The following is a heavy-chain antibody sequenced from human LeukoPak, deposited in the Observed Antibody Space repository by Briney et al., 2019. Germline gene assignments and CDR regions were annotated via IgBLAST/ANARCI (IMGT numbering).Heavy chain of an antibody. J-gene: IGHJ6*03. CDR3: ARRRDGFQGVYYYMDV. Sequence: PSETLSLTCTVSGGSMTSYYWSWIRQPPGKGLEWLGYVYHSGSTSYNPSLKSRVSISEDTSKNQFSLKVSSVTAADTAVYYCARRRDGFQGVYYYMDVWGKGTTVTVSS. CDR2: VYHSGST. D-gene: IGHD3-10*01. CDR1: GGSMTSYY. V-gene: IGHV4-59*08.